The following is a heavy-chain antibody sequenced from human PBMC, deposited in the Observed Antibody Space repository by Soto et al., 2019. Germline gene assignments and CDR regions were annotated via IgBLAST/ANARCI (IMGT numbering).Heavy chain of an antibody. CDR3: AREGYIVLMGGQLANWFDP. CDR1: GGSISSSSYY. D-gene: IGHD2-8*01. V-gene: IGHV4-39*02. Sequence: SETLSLTCTVSGGSISSSSYYWGWIRQPPGKGLEWIGSIYYSGSTYYNPSLKSRVTISVDTSKNQFSLKLSSVTAADTAVYYCAREGYIVLMGGQLANWFDPWGQGTLVTVSS. J-gene: IGHJ5*02. CDR2: IYYSGST.